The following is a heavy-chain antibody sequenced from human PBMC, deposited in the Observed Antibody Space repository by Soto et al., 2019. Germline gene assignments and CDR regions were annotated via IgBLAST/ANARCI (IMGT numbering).Heavy chain of an antibody. Sequence: PGGSLRPSCAASGFTFSNAWMNWVRQAPGKGLEWVGRIKSKTDGGTTDYAAPVKGRFTISRDDSKNTLYLQMNSLKTEDTAVYYCTTALGYCSGGSCYSYYYYGMDVSGQGTTVTVSS. CDR2: IKSKTDGGTT. CDR3: TTALGYCSGGSCYSYYYYGMDV. J-gene: IGHJ6*02. CDR1: GFTFSNAW. V-gene: IGHV3-15*07. D-gene: IGHD2-15*01.